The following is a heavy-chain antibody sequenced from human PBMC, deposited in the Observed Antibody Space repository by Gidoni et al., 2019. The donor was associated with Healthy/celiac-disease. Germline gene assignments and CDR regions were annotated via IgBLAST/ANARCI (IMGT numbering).Heavy chain of an antibody. CDR3: ARAGYYGSGSQYNWFDP. J-gene: IGHJ5*02. D-gene: IGHD3-10*01. V-gene: IGHV3-30-3*01. Sequence: QVQLVESGGGGVQPGRSLRLSCAAPGFTFSSYAMHWVRQAPGKGLEWVAVISYDGSNKYYADSVKGRFTISRDNSKNTLYLQMNSLRAEDTAVYYCARAGYYGSGSQYNWFDPWGQGTLVTVSS. CDR2: ISYDGSNK. CDR1: GFTFSSYA.